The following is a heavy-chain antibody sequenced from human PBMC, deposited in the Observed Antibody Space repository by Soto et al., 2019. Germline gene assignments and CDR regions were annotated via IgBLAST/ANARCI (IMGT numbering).Heavy chain of an antibody. D-gene: IGHD4-17*01. J-gene: IGHJ4*02. Sequence: EVQLVQSGGGLFQPGGSLRLSCTASGLTFNNYWMHWVRQAPGKGPVWVSRISGDGKTTNYADSVRGRFTISRDNAKNTVYLQMNSLGAEDTAVYYCAGGDYAGAGTFYLTDHWGQGSLVTVSS. CDR2: ISGDGKTT. CDR3: AGGDYAGAGTFYLTDH. V-gene: IGHV3-74*01. CDR1: GLTFNNYW.